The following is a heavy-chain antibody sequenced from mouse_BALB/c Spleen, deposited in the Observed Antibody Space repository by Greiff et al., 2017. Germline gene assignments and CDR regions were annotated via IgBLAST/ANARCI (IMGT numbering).Heavy chain of an antibody. CDR2: IDTSDSYT. CDR3: ARSGSSYKGVDY. Sequence: QVQLQQPGAELVMPGASVKMSCKASGYTFTDYWMHWVKQRPGQGLEWIGAIDTSDSYTSYNQKFKGKATLTVDESSGTAYMQLSSLTSEDSAVYYCARSGSSYKGVDYWGQGTTLTVSA. J-gene: IGHJ2*01. V-gene: IGHV1-69*01. CDR1: GYTFTDYW. D-gene: IGHD1-1*01.